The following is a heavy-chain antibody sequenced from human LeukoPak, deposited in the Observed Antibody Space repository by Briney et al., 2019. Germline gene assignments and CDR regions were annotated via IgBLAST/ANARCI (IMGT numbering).Heavy chain of an antibody. CDR1: GGSFSGYY. CDR3: ARDQLHSTSSYYYYGMDV. Sequence: SETLSLTCAVYGGSFSGYYWSWIRQPPGKGLEWIGYIYYSGSTNYNPSLKSRVTISVDTSKNQFSLKLSSVTAADTAVYYCARDQLHSTSSYYYYGMDVWGQGTTVTVSS. J-gene: IGHJ6*02. D-gene: IGHD2-2*01. CDR2: IYYSGST. V-gene: IGHV4-59*01.